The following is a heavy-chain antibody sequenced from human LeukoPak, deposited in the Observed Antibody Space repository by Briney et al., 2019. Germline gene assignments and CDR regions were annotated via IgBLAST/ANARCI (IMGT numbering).Heavy chain of an antibody. CDR2: IYYSGST. J-gene: IGHJ4*02. D-gene: IGHD6-19*01. Sequence: PSETLSLTCTVSGGPISSYYWTWIRQPPGKGLEWIGYIYYSGSTNYNPSLKSRVTISVDTSKNQISLKLSSVTAADTAVYFCARGNGWYAYWGQGTLVTVSS. CDR1: GGPISSYY. V-gene: IGHV4-59*01. CDR3: ARGNGWYAY.